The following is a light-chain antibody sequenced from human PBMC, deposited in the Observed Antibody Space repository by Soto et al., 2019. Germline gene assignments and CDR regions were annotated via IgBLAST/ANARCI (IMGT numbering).Light chain of an antibody. CDR1: QSLSNVF. J-gene: IGKJ5*01. CDR2: GAS. V-gene: IGKV3D-20*02. Sequence: DIVLTQSPGSLSLSPGEGATLSCRASQSLSNVFLAWYQQKPGQAPRLLIYGASRRATGIPDRFSGSGSGTDFTLTISSLEPEDFAVYYCQHRMNWPLTFGQGTRLEIK. CDR3: QHRMNWPLT.